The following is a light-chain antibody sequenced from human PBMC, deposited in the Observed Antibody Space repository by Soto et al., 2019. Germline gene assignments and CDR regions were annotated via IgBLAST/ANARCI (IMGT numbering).Light chain of an antibody. CDR2: GAS. J-gene: IGKJ3*01. V-gene: IGKV3-15*01. Sequence: EIVMTQSPGTLSLSPGEVATLSCRASQSVNTAVAWYQKKPGQAPRLLIYGASSRATGIPARFSGSGSGTEFTPTISSLRSEDFAIYFCQQYNDWPTFGPGTKVDIK. CDR1: QSVNTA. CDR3: QQYNDWPT.